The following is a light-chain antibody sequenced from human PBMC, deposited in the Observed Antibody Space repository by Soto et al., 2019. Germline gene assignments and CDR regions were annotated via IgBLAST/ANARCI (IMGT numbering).Light chain of an antibody. Sequence: QAVVTQEPSLTVSPGGTVTLTCGSTTGAVTSGHWPYWFQQRPGQAPRTLIFDTTYKHSWTPARFSGSLLGGKAALTISGAQPEDEADDYCLLSVDATHAVFGGGTQLNVL. CDR1: TGAVTSGHW. V-gene: IGLV7-46*01. CDR3: LLSVDATHAV. CDR2: DTT. J-gene: IGLJ7*01.